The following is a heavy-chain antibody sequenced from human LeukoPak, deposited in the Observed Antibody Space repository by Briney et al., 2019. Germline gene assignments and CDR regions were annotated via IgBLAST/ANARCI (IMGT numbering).Heavy chain of an antibody. J-gene: IGHJ4*02. CDR1: GFTSNTYA. Sequence: GGSLRLSCAASGFTSNTYAMSWVRQAPGKGLEWVSAISGSGANTYYADSVKGRFTVSRDNSKNTLSLQMNSLRAEDTAVYYCAKDPGVVPAHYFDYWGQGTLVTVSS. V-gene: IGHV3-23*01. D-gene: IGHD2-2*01. CDR3: AKDPGVVPAHYFDY. CDR2: ISGSGANT.